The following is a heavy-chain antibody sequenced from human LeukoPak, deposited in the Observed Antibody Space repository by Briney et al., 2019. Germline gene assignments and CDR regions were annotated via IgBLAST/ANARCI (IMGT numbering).Heavy chain of an antibody. J-gene: IGHJ4*02. D-gene: IGHD3-10*02. CDR3: AKDMFYTGGIFDY. Sequence: GGSLRLSCAASGFTFSSYAMHWVRQAPGKGLEWVAVISYDGSNKYYADSVKGRFTISRDNSKNSLYLQMNSLRTEDTALYYCAKDMFYTGGIFDYWGQGTLVTVSS. CDR2: ISYDGSNK. CDR1: GFTFSSYA. V-gene: IGHV3-30-3*01.